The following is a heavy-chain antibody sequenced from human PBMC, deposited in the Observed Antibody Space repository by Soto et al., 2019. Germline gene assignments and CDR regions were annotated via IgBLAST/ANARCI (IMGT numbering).Heavy chain of an antibody. D-gene: IGHD5-12*01. CDR1: GFTFSSYA. Sequence: GGSLRLSWAASGFTFSSYAMRWVRQAPGKGLEWVSAISGSGGSTYYADSVKGRFTISRDNSKNTLYLQMNSLRAEDTSVYYCAKDVYSGYDSYYYYGMDVWGQGTTVTLSS. J-gene: IGHJ6*02. CDR2: ISGSGGST. V-gene: IGHV3-23*01. CDR3: AKDVYSGYDSYYYYGMDV.